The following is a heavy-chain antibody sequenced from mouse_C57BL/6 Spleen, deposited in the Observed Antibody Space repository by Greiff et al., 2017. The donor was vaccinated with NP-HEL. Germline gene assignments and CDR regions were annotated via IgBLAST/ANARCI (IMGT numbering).Heavy chain of an antibody. Sequence: VQLQQPGAELVMPGASVKLSCKASGYTFTSYWMHWVKQRPGQGLEWIGEIDPSDSYTNYNQKFKGKSTLTVDKSSSTAYMQLSSLASEDSAVYYCARVPDGYSYAMDDWGQGTSVTGSS. D-gene: IGHD2-3*01. CDR2: IDPSDSYT. CDR1: GYTFTSYW. V-gene: IGHV1-69*01. CDR3: ARVPDGYSYAMDD. J-gene: IGHJ4*01.